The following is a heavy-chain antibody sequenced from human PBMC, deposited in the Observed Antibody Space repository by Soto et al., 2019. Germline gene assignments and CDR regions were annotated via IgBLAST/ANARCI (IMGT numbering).Heavy chain of an antibody. D-gene: IGHD1-26*01. CDR2: VVPLFVTA. V-gene: IGHV1-69*06. Sequence: SVKVSCKSSGGAFSTYTLHWVRQAPGKGLEWMGGVVPLFVTADYAQKFQARATITADKSTSTAVMELSRLTSEDTAVYYCAGNQETRRTLSGNYKSVSYYVLDGWGQGPTVAASS. CDR1: GGAFSTYT. CDR3: AGNQETRRTLSGNYKSVSYYVLDG. J-gene: IGHJ6*02.